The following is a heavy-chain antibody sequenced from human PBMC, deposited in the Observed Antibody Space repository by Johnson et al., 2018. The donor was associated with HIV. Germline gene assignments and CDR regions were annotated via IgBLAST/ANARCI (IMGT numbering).Heavy chain of an antibody. V-gene: IGHV3-74*02. D-gene: IGHD5-18*01. CDR3: AKGRSPRIQLRTWAFDI. CDR1: GFTFSSYW. Sequence: QLVESGGGLVPPGGSLRLSCAASGFTFSSYWMHWVRQAPGKGLEWVSGINWNGGSTGYADSVRGRFTISRDNAKNSLYLQMNSLRAEDTAVYYCAKGRSPRIQLRTWAFDIWGQGTMVIVSS. J-gene: IGHJ3*02. CDR2: INWNGGST.